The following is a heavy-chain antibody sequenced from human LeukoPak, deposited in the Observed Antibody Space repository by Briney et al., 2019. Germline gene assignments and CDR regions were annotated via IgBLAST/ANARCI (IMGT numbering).Heavy chain of an antibody. Sequence: GGSLRLSCAASGFTFSNYAMSRVRQAPGKGLEWVSVISGSGSNTYYADSVKGRFTISRDNSENTLYLQMNSLRAEDTAIYYCAKSFDYDVLTGQDYWGQGTLVTVSS. CDR1: GFTFSNYA. J-gene: IGHJ4*02. D-gene: IGHD3-9*01. CDR3: AKSFDYDVLTGQDY. V-gene: IGHV3-23*01. CDR2: ISGSGSNT.